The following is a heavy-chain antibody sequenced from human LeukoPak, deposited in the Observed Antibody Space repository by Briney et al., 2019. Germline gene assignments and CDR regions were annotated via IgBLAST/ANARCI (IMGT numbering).Heavy chain of an antibody. CDR3: GREALIAADDFDC. CDR2: INSDGSRT. J-gene: IGHJ4*02. D-gene: IGHD6-6*01. V-gene: IGHV3-74*01. CDR1: GLTFSSHW. Sequence: QSGGSLRLSCEASGLTFSSHWMHWVRQAPGKGLVWVSRINSDGSRTNYADSVKGRFTISRDNAKKTLYMQMNSLRAEDTAVYYGGREALIAADDFDCWGQGTLVTVSS.